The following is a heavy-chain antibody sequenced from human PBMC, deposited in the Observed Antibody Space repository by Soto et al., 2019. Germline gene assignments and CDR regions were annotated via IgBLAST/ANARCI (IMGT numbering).Heavy chain of an antibody. CDR2: IRSKANSYAT. J-gene: IGHJ4*02. D-gene: IGHD3-22*01. V-gene: IGHV3-73*01. CDR1: GFTFSDSA. Sequence: GGSLRLSCAASGFTFSDSAVHWVRQASGKGLEWVGRIRSKANSYATAYGASVRGRFTISRDDSKNTAYLQMNSLRPDDTAVYFCTRHEAYFDNSGSGSFDFWGQGTLVTVSS. CDR3: TRHEAYFDNSGSGSFDF.